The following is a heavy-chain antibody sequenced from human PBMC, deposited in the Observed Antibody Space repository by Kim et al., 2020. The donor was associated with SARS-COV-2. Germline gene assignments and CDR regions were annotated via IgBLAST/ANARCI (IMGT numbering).Heavy chain of an antibody. J-gene: IGHJ4*02. D-gene: IGHD2-8*01. CDR1: GYTFITYE. CDR2: INPASVNT. CDR3: ARENGYYDS. V-gene: IGHV1-3*01. Sequence: ASVKVSCKASGYTFITYEIHWVRQVPGQRLEWMGWINPASVNTGYSQKFQGRATITRDTSANTAYMELSSLRSEDTAVYYCARENGYYDSWGQGTLVTVS.